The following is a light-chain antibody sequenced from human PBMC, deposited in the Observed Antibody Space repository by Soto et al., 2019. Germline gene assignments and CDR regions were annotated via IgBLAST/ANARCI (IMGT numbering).Light chain of an antibody. Sequence: QSVLTQPPSASGSPGQSVTISCTVTRSDVAGYNLVSWYQQHPGKAPKLIIYEVTKRPSGVPDRFSGSKSGNTASLTVSGLQAEDEAHYYCGSYAGFNNFVFGTGTKVTVL. CDR1: RSDVAGYNL. J-gene: IGLJ1*01. V-gene: IGLV2-8*01. CDR2: EVT. CDR3: GSYAGFNNFV.